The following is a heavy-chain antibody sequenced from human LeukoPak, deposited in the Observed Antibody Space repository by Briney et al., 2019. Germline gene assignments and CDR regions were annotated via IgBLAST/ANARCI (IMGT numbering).Heavy chain of an antibody. Sequence: GASVKVSCKASGYTFTSYGISWVGQAPGQGLEWMGWISAYNGNTNYAQKLQGRVTMTTDTSTSTAYMELRSLRSDDTAVYYCATVPGGYDIFTGYPEGGYFDYWGQGTLVTVSS. CDR2: ISAYNGNT. CDR3: ATVPGGYDIFTGYPEGGYFDY. J-gene: IGHJ4*02. V-gene: IGHV1-18*01. CDR1: GYTFTSYG. D-gene: IGHD3-9*01.